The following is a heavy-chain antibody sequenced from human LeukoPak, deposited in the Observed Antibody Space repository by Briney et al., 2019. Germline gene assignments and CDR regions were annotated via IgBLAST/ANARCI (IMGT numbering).Heavy chain of an antibody. Sequence: SGGSLRLSCAASGFTFSSYAMHWVRQAPGKGLEWVAVIPYDGSNKYYADSVKGRFTISRDNSKNTLYLQMNSLRAEDTAVYYCARDGPLFGSLDYWGQGTLVTVSS. CDR3: ARDGPLFGSLDY. J-gene: IGHJ4*02. CDR2: IPYDGSNK. V-gene: IGHV3-30-3*01. D-gene: IGHD3-10*01. CDR1: GFTFSSYA.